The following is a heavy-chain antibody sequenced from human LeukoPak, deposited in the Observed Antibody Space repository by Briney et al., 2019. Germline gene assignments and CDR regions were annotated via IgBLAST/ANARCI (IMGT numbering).Heavy chain of an antibody. CDR2: INTNTGNP. CDR1: GYIFSNYA. J-gene: IGHJ5*02. D-gene: IGHD3-10*01. CDR3: ARGNRPQRFYGSGSFDP. V-gene: IGHV7-4-1*02. Sequence: GASVKVSYKASGYIFSNYAMNWVRQAPGQGPEWMGWINTNTGNPTYAQGFTGRFVLSVDTSVSTAFLEITSLKSEDTGVYYCARGNRPQRFYGSGSFDPWGQGTLVSATS.